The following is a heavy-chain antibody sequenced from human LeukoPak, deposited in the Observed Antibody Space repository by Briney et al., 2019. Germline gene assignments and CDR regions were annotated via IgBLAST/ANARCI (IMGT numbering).Heavy chain of an antibody. Sequence: GGFLRLSCAASGFTFSRYVIHWVRQAPGKGLEWVAATSYDGGNKYYADSVKGRFTISRDSSKSTLYLQLSSLRADDTAMYYCAREFVGALGGAFDTWGQGTMVTVSS. V-gene: IGHV3-30-3*01. D-gene: IGHD1-26*01. CDR3: AREFVGALGGAFDT. CDR1: GFTFSRYV. J-gene: IGHJ3*02. CDR2: TSYDGGNK.